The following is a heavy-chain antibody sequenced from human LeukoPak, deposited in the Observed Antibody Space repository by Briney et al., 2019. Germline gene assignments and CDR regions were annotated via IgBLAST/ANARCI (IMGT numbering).Heavy chain of an antibody. CDR3: TTVGSPFSDAFDI. CDR1: GFTVSSNY. Sequence: GGSLRLSCAASGFTVSSNYMSWVRQAPGKGLEWVSVIYSGGSTYYADSVKGRFTISRDDSKNTLYLQMNSLKTEDTAVYYCTTVGSPFSDAFDIWGQGTMVTVSS. J-gene: IGHJ3*02. V-gene: IGHV3-53*01. CDR2: IYSGGST.